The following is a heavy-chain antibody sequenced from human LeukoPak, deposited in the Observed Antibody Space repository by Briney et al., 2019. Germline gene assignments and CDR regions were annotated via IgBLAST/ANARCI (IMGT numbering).Heavy chain of an antibody. CDR2: IIPILGIA. Sequence: SVKVSCKASGGTFSSYAISWVRQAPGQGLEWMGRIIPILGIANYAQKFQGRVTITADKSTSTAYMELSSLRSEDTAVYYCARLRIAVAGDYYYYYGMDVWGQGTTVTVSS. D-gene: IGHD6-19*01. CDR1: GGTFSSYA. V-gene: IGHV1-69*04. CDR3: ARLRIAVAGDYYYYYGMDV. J-gene: IGHJ6*02.